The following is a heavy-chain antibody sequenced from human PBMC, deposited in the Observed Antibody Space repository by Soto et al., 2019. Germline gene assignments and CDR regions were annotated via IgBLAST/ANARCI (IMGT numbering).Heavy chain of an antibody. J-gene: IGHJ4*02. Sequence: GGSLRLSCAASGFTFSSHWMHWVRQAPGKGLVWVSRINTDGSTTNYADYVKGRFTVSRDNAKNTLYLQMSSLRAEDTAVYYCAKFGMATTKRSPPYYIDYWGQGALVTVSS. D-gene: IGHD1-1*01. V-gene: IGHV3-74*01. CDR3: AKFGMATTKRSPPYYIDY. CDR1: GFTFSSHW. CDR2: INTDGSTT.